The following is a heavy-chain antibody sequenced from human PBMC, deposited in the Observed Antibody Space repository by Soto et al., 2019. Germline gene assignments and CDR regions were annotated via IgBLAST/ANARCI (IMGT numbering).Heavy chain of an antibody. J-gene: IGHJ4*02. V-gene: IGHV4-34*01. CDR1: GKSLSGYY. CDR3: ARHHVRGRTIAGAAEF. CDR2: INHSENT. Sequence: PSETLSLTCAVYGKSLSGYYWSWIRQPPGKALEWIGEINHSENTNYNPSLKSRVTISVDTSKNQLFLNLSSVTAADTAMYYCARHHVRGRTIAGAAEFWGQGTLVTVSS. D-gene: IGHD1-26*01.